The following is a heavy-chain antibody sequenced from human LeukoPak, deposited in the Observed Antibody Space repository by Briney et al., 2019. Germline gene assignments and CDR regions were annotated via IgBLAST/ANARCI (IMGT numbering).Heavy chain of an antibody. J-gene: IGHJ4*02. Sequence: SETLSLTCTVSGGSISSHYWSWIRQPPGKGLEWIGYIYYSGSTNYNPSLKSRVTISVDTSKNQFSLKLSSVTAADTAVYYCVRHSHDYGDYPYWGQGTLVTVSS. CDR3: VRHSHDYGDYPY. D-gene: IGHD4-17*01. V-gene: IGHV4-59*08. CDR1: GGSISSHY. CDR2: IYYSGST.